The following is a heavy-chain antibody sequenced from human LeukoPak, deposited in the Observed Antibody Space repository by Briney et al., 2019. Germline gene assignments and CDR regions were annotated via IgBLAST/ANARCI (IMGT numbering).Heavy chain of an antibody. CDR3: AKEPPAAGHGIFDY. CDR2: ISGRIGNT. J-gene: IGHJ4*02. Sequence: HPGGSLRLSCAASGFTFDDSVMSWVRQAPGKGLEWVSAISGRIGNTFYADSVKGRFTISRDNSKNTVYLQMNSLRAEDTAVYYCAKEPPAAGHGIFDYWGQGTLVTVSS. CDR1: GFTFDDSV. V-gene: IGHV3-23*01. D-gene: IGHD6-13*01.